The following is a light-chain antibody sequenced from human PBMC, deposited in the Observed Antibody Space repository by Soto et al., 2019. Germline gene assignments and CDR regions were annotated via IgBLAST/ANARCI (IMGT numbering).Light chain of an antibody. J-gene: IGLJ2*01. V-gene: IGLV2-8*01. CDR1: SSDVGGYNY. CDR3: SSYAGSYTVV. CDR2: EVN. Sequence: QSVLTQPPSASGSPEQSVTISCTGTSSDVGGYNYVSWYQQHPGKAPKLMIYEVNKRPSGVPDRFSGSKSGNTASLTVSGLQTEDEADYYCSSYAGSYTVVFGGGTKLTVL.